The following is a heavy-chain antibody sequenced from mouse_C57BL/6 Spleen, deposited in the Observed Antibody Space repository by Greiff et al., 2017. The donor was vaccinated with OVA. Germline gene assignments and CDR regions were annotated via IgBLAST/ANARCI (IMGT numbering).Heavy chain of an antibody. Sequence: QVQLQQPGAELVRPGSSVKLSCKASGYTFTSYWMHWVKQRPIQGLEWIGNIDPSDSETHYNQKFKDKATLTVDKSSSTAYMQLSSLTSEDSAVYYCVRVKTLYYYGSSYEYYCDYWGQGTTLTVSS. CDR3: VRVKTLYYYGSSYEYYCDY. CDR2: IDPSDSET. V-gene: IGHV1-52*01. D-gene: IGHD1-1*01. J-gene: IGHJ2*01. CDR1: GYTFTSYW.